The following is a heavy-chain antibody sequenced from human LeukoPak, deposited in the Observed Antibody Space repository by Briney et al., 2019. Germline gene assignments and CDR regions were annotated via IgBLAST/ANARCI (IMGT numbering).Heavy chain of an antibody. CDR3: TRDPILGAPDYFDY. CDR1: GFTFSSYE. D-gene: IGHD1-26*01. J-gene: IGHJ4*02. Sequence: GGSLRLSCAASGFTFSSYEMNWVRQAPGKGLGWVSYISSSGSTIYYADSVKGRFTISRDNAKSSLYLQMNSLRAEDTAVYYCTRDPILGAPDYFDYWGQGTLVTVSS. V-gene: IGHV3-48*03. CDR2: ISSSGSTI.